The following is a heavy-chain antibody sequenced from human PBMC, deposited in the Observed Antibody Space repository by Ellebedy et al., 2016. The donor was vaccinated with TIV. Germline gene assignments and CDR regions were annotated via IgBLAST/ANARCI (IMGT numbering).Heavy chain of an antibody. V-gene: IGHV3-7*01. CDR3: ATDGSYGDYLSPAHASVM. D-gene: IGHD4-17*01. CDR1: GFSFRSYW. CDR2: INQDATKT. Sequence: GGSLRLSCAASGFSFRSYWMTWVRQAPGKGLEWVANINQDATKTFYVDSVDGRFTISRENARNSLFLQMNSLRAEDTAVYYCATDGSYGDYLSPAHASVMWGQGTLVSVSS. J-gene: IGHJ3*02.